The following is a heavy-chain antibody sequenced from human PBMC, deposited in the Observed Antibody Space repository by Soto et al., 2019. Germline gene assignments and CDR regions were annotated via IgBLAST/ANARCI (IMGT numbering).Heavy chain of an antibody. J-gene: IGHJ3*02. Sequence: VQLLESGGGLAQPGGPRRLPCAAPGSPLTSHPRSGAPQAPEKGLEWVSGISDGGDLTYNADSVKGRFTISRDNSKDTLYLQMNSLRAEDTAVYYCARRVIGSSRAFDIWGQGTMVTVSS. CDR3: ARRVIGSSRAFDI. CDR1: GSPLTSHP. CDR2: ISDGGDLT. D-gene: IGHD3-10*01. V-gene: IGHV3-23*01.